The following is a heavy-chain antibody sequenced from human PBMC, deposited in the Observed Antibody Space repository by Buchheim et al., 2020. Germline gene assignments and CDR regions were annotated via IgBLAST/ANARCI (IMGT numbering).Heavy chain of an antibody. V-gene: IGHV4-39*01. CDR2: IYYSGST. CDR1: GGSISNSASYY. D-gene: IGHD3-22*01. Sequence: QQQLQESGPGLVKPSETLSLTCTVSGGSISNSASYYWGWIRQPPGKGLEWIGSIYYSGSTYYNPSLKSRVTISVDTSKNQFSLKLSSVTAADTAVYYCARRGDYYDSSGYYLNWFDPWGQGTL. CDR3: ARRGDYYDSSGYYLNWFDP. J-gene: IGHJ5*02.